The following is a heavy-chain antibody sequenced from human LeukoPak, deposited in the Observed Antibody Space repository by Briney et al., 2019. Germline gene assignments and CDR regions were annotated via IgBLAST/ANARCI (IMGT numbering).Heavy chain of an antibody. D-gene: IGHD2-2*01. V-gene: IGHV2-5*02. CDR2: IYWDDDK. CDR3: AHTPSSTSCFDY. J-gene: IGHJ4*02. CDR1: GFSLSTRGVG. Sequence: PGPTLVKPTQTLTLTCTFSGFSLSTRGVGVGWIRQPPGKALEWLALIYWDDDKRYSPSLKSRLTITKDTSKNQVVLTMTNMDPVDTATYYCAHTPSSTSCFDYWGQGTLVTVSS.